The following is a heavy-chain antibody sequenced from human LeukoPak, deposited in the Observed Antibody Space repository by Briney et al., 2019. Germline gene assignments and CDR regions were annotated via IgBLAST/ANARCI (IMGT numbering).Heavy chain of an antibody. J-gene: IGHJ4*02. Sequence: SETLSLTCTVSGGSISSYYWSWIRQPPGKGLEWIGYIYYSGSTNYNPSLKSRVTISVDTSKNQFSLKLSSVTAADTAVYYCAGHGQGSGKPFDYWGQGTLVTVSS. CDR2: IYYSGST. V-gene: IGHV4-59*01. CDR1: GGSISSYY. D-gene: IGHD3-10*01. CDR3: AGHGQGSGKPFDY.